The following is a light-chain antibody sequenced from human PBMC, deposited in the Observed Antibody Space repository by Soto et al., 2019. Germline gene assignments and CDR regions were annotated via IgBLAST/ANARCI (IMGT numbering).Light chain of an antibody. CDR3: QQRSNWPPIT. CDR2: DAA. CDR1: QSVSNY. Sequence: EIVLTQSPATLSLSPGERATLSCRASQSVSNYLAWYQQKPDQAPRLLIYDAANRATGIPDRFSGSGSGTDFTLTISSLEPEDFAVYYCQQRSNWPPITFGGGTKVDIK. J-gene: IGKJ4*01. V-gene: IGKV3-11*01.